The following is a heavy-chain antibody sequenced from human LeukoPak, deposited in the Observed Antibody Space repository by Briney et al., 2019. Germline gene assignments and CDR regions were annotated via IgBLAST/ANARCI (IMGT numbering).Heavy chain of an antibody. D-gene: IGHD3-10*01. V-gene: IGHV3-15*01. CDR2: IKSKTDGGTT. J-gene: IGHJ4*02. CDR1: GFTFSNAW. CDR3: TTDRPRLTMVRGDEFDY. Sequence: KSGGSLRLSCAASGFTFSNAWMSWVRQAPGKGLEWVGRIKSKTDGGTTDYAAPVKGRFTISRDDSKNTLYLQMNSLKTEDTAVYYCTTDRPRLTMVRGDEFDYWGQGTLVTVSS.